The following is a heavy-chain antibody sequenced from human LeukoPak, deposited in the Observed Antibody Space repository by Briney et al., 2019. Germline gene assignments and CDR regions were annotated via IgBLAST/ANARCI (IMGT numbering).Heavy chain of an antibody. CDR2: IYTSGST. D-gene: IGHD4-17*01. Sequence: SQTLSLTCTVSGGSISSGSYYWSWIRQPAGKGLEWIGRIYTSGSTNYNPSLKSRVTISVDTSKNQFSLKLSSVTAADTAVYYCARDRFFGGPYTVTTLWAGDYYYMDVWGKGTTVTVSS. J-gene: IGHJ6*03. CDR1: GGSISSGSYY. V-gene: IGHV4-61*02. CDR3: ARDRFFGGPYTVTTLWAGDYYYMDV.